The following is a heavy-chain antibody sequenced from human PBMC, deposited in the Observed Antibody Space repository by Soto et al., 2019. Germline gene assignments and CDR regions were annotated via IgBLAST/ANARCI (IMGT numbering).Heavy chain of an antibody. J-gene: IGHJ4*02. V-gene: IGHV4-31*03. CDR1: GGSINRGGYY. CDR3: ARGYRQSVYSSSWVFHY. D-gene: IGHD6-13*01. Sequence: QVQLQESGPGLVKPSQTLSLICTVSGGSINRGGYYWNWIRQHPGKGLEWIGYIFYSGGTYCNPFLRSRVTISSDTSQNQFAPNLSSVTAADTAVYFCARGYRQSVYSSSWVFHYCGQGTLVNVSS. CDR2: IFYSGGT.